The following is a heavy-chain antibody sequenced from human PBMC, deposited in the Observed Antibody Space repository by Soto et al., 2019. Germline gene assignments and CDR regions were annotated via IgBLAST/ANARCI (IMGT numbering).Heavy chain of an antibody. CDR2: ISSTTNHI. CDR3: ARESEDLTSNFDY. V-gene: IGHV3-21*06. CDR1: GFTFTRYS. Sequence: LRLSCAASGFTFTRYSMNWVRQAPGKGLEWVSSISSTTNHIYYGDSMKGRFTISRDNAKNSLYLEMNSLRAEDTAVYYCARESEDLTSNFDYWGQGTLVTVSS. J-gene: IGHJ4*02.